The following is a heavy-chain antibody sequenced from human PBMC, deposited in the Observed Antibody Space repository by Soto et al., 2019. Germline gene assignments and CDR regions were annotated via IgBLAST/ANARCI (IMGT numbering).Heavy chain of an antibody. V-gene: IGHV4-31*03. CDR3: ARIGMVLYYFDY. Sequence: PSETLSLTCTVSGGSISSGGYYWSWIRQHPGKGLEWIGYIYYSGSTYYNPSLKSRVTISVDTSKNQFSLKLSSVTAADTAVYYCARIGMVLYYFDYWGQGTLVTVSS. CDR2: IYYSGST. D-gene: IGHD3-10*01. CDR1: GGSISSGGYY. J-gene: IGHJ4*02.